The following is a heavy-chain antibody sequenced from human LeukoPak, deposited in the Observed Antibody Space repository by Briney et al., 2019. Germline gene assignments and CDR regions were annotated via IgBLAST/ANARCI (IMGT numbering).Heavy chain of an antibody. Sequence: KASETLSLTCTVSGYSISSGYYWGWIRQPPVKGLEWIGSIYHSGSTYYNPSLKSRVTISVDTSKNQFSLKLSSVTAADTAVYYCARRLYDSSGYHVDYWGQGTLVTVSS. CDR1: GYSISSGYY. CDR3: ARRLYDSSGYHVDY. J-gene: IGHJ4*02. CDR2: IYHSGST. D-gene: IGHD3-22*01. V-gene: IGHV4-38-2*02.